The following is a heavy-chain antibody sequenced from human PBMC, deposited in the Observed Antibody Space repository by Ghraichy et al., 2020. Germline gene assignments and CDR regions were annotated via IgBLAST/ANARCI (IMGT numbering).Heavy chain of an antibody. CDR1: GFTFSSYS. CDR3: ARGLYDILTGGFDY. D-gene: IGHD3-9*01. J-gene: IGHJ4*02. V-gene: IGHV3-21*01. CDR2: ISSSSSYI. Sequence: GESLNISCAASGFTFSSYSMNWVRQAPGKGLEWVSSISSSSSYIYYADSVKGRFTISRDNAKNSLYLQMNSLRAEDTAVYYCARGLYDILTGGFDYWGQGTLVTVSS.